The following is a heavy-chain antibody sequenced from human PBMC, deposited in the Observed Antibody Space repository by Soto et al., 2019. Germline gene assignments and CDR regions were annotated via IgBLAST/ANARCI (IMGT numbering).Heavy chain of an antibody. CDR1: GFTVSSNY. Sequence: GGSLRLSCAASGFTVSSNYMSWVRQAPGKGLEWVSVVYSGGSTNYADSVKGRFTISRDNSKNTLYLQMNTLRAEDTAVYYCARRWGMDVWGQGTTVTVSS. V-gene: IGHV3-53*01. CDR2: VYSGGST. CDR3: ARRWGMDV. J-gene: IGHJ6*02.